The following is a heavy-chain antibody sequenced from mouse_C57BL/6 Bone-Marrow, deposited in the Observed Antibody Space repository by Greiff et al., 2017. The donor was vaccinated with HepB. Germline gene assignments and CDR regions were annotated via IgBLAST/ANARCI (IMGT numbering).Heavy chain of an antibody. J-gene: IGHJ4*01. CDR2: IDPEDGDT. CDR1: GFNIKDYY. CDR3: SRYGNYAMDY. Sequence: VQLQQSGAELVRPGASVKLSCTASGFNIKDYYMHWVKQRPEQGLEWIGRIDPEDGDTEYDPKFQGKATMTADTSSNTAYLQLSSLTSEDTAVYYCSRYGNYAMDYWGQGTSVTVSS. D-gene: IGHD1-2*01. V-gene: IGHV14-1*01.